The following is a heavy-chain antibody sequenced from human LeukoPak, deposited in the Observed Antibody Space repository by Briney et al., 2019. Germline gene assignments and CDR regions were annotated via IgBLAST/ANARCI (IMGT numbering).Heavy chain of an antibody. J-gene: IGHJ4*02. V-gene: IGHV3-23*01. CDR3: AKGPVGYFDL. CDR1: GFTFSSYA. Sequence: GGSLRLSCAASGFTFSSYAMSWVRQAPGKGLEWVSTVSGSGGSTYYADSVKGRFTISRDNSKNTLYLQMNSLTAEDTAVYYCAKGPVGYFDLWGQGTLVTVSS. D-gene: IGHD2-2*01. CDR2: VSGSGGST.